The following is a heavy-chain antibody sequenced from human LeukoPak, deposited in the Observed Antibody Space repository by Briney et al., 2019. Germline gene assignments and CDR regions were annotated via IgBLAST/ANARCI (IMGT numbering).Heavy chain of an antibody. D-gene: IGHD3-3*01. CDR2: IYYSGST. CDR3: ARLWSGYYYFDY. V-gene: IGHV4-30-4*08. Sequence: SQTLSLTCTVSGGSISSGDYYWSWIRQPPGKGLEWIGYIYYSGSTYYNPSLKSRVTISEDTSKNQFSLKLSSVTAADTAVYYCARLWSGYYYFDYWGQGTLVTVSS. J-gene: IGHJ4*02. CDR1: GGSISSGDYY.